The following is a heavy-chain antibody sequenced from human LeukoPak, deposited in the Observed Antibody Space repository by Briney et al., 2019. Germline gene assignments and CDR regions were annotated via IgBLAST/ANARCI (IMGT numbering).Heavy chain of an antibody. Sequence: PGGSLRLSCSASGFTFSSYAMHWVRQAPGKGLEYVSAISSNGGSTYCADSVKGRFTISRDNSKNTLYLQMSSLRAEDTAVYYCVKDRAVAGKGAKYFQHWGQGTLVTVSS. CDR2: ISSNGGST. CDR3: VKDRAVAGKGAKYFQH. D-gene: IGHD6-19*01. CDR1: GFTFSSYA. V-gene: IGHV3-64D*06. J-gene: IGHJ1*01.